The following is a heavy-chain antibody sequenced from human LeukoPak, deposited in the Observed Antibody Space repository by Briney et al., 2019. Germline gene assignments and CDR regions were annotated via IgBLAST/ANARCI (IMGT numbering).Heavy chain of an antibody. J-gene: IGHJ4*02. Sequence: GGSLRLSCAASGFTFSGFAMSWVRQTLGKGLEWVSVISGSGINTYYSDSVKGRFTISRDNSKNTLYLQMNSLRAEDTAVYYCAKDVETAMVTFDYWGQGTLVTVSS. CDR2: ISGSGINT. V-gene: IGHV3-23*01. D-gene: IGHD5-18*01. CDR1: GFTFSGFA. CDR3: AKDVETAMVTFDY.